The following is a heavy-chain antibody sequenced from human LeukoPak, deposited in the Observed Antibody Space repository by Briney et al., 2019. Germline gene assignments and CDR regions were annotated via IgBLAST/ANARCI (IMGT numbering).Heavy chain of an antibody. V-gene: IGHV3-48*03. D-gene: IGHD4-11*01. J-gene: IGHJ6*03. CDR3: ARAQRNYYYYYYMDV. Sequence: GGSLRLSCAASGFTFSSYEMNWVRQAPGKGLEWVSYISSSGSTIYYAGSVKGRFTISRDNAKNSLYLQMNSLRAEDTAVYYCARAQRNYYYYYYMDVWGKGTTVTVSS. CDR2: ISSSGSTI. CDR1: GFTFSSYE.